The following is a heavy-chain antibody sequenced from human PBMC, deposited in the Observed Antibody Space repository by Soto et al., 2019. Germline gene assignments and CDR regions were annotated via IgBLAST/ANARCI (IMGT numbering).Heavy chain of an antibody. CDR2: IIPIDATV. Sequence: QVQLVQSGAEVKKPGSSVKVSCKASGGTFSNFALISWVRQAPGQGLEWMGGIIPIDATVNYAQKFQGRITLTADESTTTAYMDLGSLCSEDTAVYYCARDLLGFGYTYGDVWGQGTTVTVSS. CDR1: GGTFSNFA. V-gene: IGHV1-69*12. D-gene: IGHD3-10*01. J-gene: IGHJ6*01. CDR3: ARDLLGFGYTYGDV.